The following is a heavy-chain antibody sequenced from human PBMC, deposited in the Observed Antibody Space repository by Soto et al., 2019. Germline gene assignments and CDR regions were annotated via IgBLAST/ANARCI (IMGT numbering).Heavy chain of an antibody. CDR3: IQSRCGGDCLQSYASYYYYGMDV. CDR1: AFSLSTGGVG. V-gene: IGHV2-5*02. Sequence: SGPTLVNPSQTLTLTCTFSAFSLSTGGVGVGWIRQPPGKALEWLALIYWDDDKRYSPSLRSRLTITKDTSKNQVVLTMTNMDPVDTATYYCIQSRCGGDCLQSYASYYYYGMDVWGQGTTVTVSS. J-gene: IGHJ6*02. CDR2: IYWDDDK. D-gene: IGHD2-21*02.